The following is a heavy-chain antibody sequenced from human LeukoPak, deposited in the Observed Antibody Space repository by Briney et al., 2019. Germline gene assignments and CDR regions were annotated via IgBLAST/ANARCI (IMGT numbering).Heavy chain of an antibody. CDR1: GLTLSGYW. CDR2: IKQDGSEK. CDR3: ARESLLWEDPGGFDP. V-gene: IGHV3-7*01. J-gene: IGHJ5*02. D-gene: IGHD3-10*01. Sequence: GGSLRLSCAASGLTLSGYWMSWFRQAPGKGLEWVANIKQDGSEKYYVDSVRGRFTISRDNAKNSLYLQMNSLRAEDTAVYYCARESLLWEDPGGFDPWGQGTLVTVSS.